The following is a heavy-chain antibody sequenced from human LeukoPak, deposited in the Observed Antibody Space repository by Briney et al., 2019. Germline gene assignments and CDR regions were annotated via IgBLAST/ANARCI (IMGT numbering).Heavy chain of an antibody. CDR3: ARDGGRYFDY. V-gene: IGHV4-31*03. Sequence: PSQTLFLTCTVSGGSISSGGYYWSWIRQHPGKGLERIGYIYYSGSTYYNPSLKSRVTISVDTSKNQFSLKLSSVTAADTAVYYCARDGGRYFDYWGQGTLVTVSS. J-gene: IGHJ4*02. D-gene: IGHD3-16*01. CDR2: IYYSGST. CDR1: GGSISSGGYY.